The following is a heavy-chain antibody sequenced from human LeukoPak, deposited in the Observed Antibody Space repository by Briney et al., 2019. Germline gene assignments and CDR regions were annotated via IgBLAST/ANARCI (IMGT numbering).Heavy chain of an antibody. CDR3: ARVRESSGWDYFDY. CDR1: GGSISNSY. J-gene: IGHJ4*02. V-gene: IGHV4-59*01. Sequence: SETLSLTCTVSGGSISNSYWSWIRQPPGKGLEWIGYISYSGRTNYKPSLNSRVTISVDTSKNQFSLKLTSVTAADTAVYYCARVRESSGWDYFDYWGQGAQVTVSS. CDR2: ISYSGRT. D-gene: IGHD6-19*01.